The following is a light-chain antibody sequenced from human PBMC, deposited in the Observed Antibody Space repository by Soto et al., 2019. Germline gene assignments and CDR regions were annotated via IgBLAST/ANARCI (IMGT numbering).Light chain of an antibody. CDR2: GAS. Sequence: EIVMTQSPATLSVSPGEGATLSCRASQSVGSTLAWYQQKPGQAPRLLIYGASNRATGIPARFSGSGSGTEFTLTISSLQSEDFAVYYCQQHSTWLWTFGQGIKVEIK. J-gene: IGKJ1*01. CDR3: QQHSTWLWT. V-gene: IGKV3-15*01. CDR1: QSVGST.